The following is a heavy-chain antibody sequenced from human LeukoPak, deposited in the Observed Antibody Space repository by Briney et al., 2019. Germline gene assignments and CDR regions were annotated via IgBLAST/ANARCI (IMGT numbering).Heavy chain of an antibody. V-gene: IGHV4-31*03. CDR1: GGSISSGGYY. CDR2: IDYSGST. J-gene: IGHJ4*02. CDR3: AREGGPYRPLDY. Sequence: SQTLSLTCTVSGGSISSGGYYWSWIRQLPGKGLEWIGYIDYSGSTYYNPSLKSRVIMSVDTSKNQFSLKLSSVTAADTAVYYCAREGGPYRPLDYSGQGTLVTVSS.